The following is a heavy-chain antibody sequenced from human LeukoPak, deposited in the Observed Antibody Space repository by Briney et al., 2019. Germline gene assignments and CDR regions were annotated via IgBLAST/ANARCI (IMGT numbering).Heavy chain of an antibody. CDR2: IDSRGRNM. CDR3: AKEDCGGDCYGGVDY. CDR1: GFIFSSYA. Sequence: GGSLRLSCAASGFIFSSYAMSWVRQAPGKGLEWVSSIDSRGRNMYYADSVKGRFTISRDSSKNTLYLQMNSLRAEDTAAYYCAKEDCGGDCYGGVDYWGQGTLVTVSS. J-gene: IGHJ4*02. V-gene: IGHV3-23*01. D-gene: IGHD2-21*01.